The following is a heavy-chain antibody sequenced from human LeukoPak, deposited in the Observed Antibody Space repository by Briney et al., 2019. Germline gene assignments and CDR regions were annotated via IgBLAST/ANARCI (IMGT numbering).Heavy chain of an antibody. J-gene: IGHJ3*01. V-gene: IGHV3-11*01. CDR3: ARDPMYNGGNSGAFDF. CDR2: ISGSGAT. D-gene: IGHD4-23*01. CDR1: GFTFRDHF. Sequence: GGSLRLSCAASGFTFRDHFMTWIRQAPGKGLEWISYISGSGATYYADSVKGRFTISRDNAQNSLWLQTNSLRAEDTAVYYCARDPMYNGGNSGAFDFWGQGTLVTVSS.